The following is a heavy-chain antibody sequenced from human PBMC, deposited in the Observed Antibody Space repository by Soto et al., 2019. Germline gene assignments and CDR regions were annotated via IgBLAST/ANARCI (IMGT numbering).Heavy chain of an antibody. D-gene: IGHD6-13*01. CDR3: ARVAAADGYYYYYYMDV. V-gene: IGHV3-33*01. CDR1: GFTFSSYG. J-gene: IGHJ6*03. CDR2: IWYDGSNK. Sequence: QVQLVESGGGVVQPGRSLRLSCAASGFTFSSYGMHWVRQAPGKGLELVAVIWYDGSNKYYADSVKGRFTISRDNSKNTLYMKMNSLRAEDTAVYYCARVAAADGYYYYYYMDVWGKGTTVTVSS.